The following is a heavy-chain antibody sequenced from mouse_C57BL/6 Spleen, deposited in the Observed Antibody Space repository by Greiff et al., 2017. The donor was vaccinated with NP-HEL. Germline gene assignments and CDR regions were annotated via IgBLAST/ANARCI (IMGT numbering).Heavy chain of an antibody. Sequence: QVQLQQSGAELVMPGASVKLSCKASGYTFTSYWMHWVKQRPGQGLEWIGEIDPSDSYTNYNQKFKGKSTLTVDKSSSTAYMQLSSLTSEDSAVYYCARGTNSLAMDYWGQGTSVTVSS. J-gene: IGHJ4*01. CDR3: ARGTNSLAMDY. CDR2: IDPSDSYT. D-gene: IGHD4-1*01. CDR1: GYTFTSYW. V-gene: IGHV1-69*01.